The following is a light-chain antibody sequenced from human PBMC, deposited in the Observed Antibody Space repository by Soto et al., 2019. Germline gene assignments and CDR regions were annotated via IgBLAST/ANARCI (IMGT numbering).Light chain of an antibody. CDR3: SAFTGTTYV. Sequence: QSVLAQPASMSGSPGQSITIPCTGSDVRGNKYVSWYQHYPGKAPKLIISDVSSRPSGVSDRFSGSKSGDSASLTISGLQAEDEADYYCSAFTGTTYVFGTGTKVTVL. CDR1: DVRGNKY. J-gene: IGLJ1*01. CDR2: DVS. V-gene: IGLV2-14*03.